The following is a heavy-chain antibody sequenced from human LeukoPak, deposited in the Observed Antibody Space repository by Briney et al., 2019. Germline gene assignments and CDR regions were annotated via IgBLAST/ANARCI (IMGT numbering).Heavy chain of an antibody. CDR2: IYYSGST. Sequence: SETLSLTCTVSSGSIGSGGYYWSWIRQHPGKGLEWIGYIYYSGSTYYNPSLKSRVVISVDTSKNQFSLKLSSVTAADTAVYYCARETLKPDYWGQGTLVTVSS. V-gene: IGHV4-31*03. J-gene: IGHJ4*02. CDR3: ARETLKPDY. CDR1: SGSIGSGGYY.